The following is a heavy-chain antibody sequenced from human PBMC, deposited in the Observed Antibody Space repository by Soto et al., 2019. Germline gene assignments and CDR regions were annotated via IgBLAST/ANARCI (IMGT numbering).Heavy chain of an antibody. CDR1: GFTFSSYI. Sequence: PGGSLRLSCAASGFTFSSYIINWVRQAPGRGLEWVSSISTSSSYKYYADSVKGRFTISRDNAKNSLYLQMNSLRAEDTAVYYCARDPSPYDFWSGSKRPYGLDVWRQGTTVTVSS. D-gene: IGHD3-3*01. CDR2: ISTSSSYK. J-gene: IGHJ6*02. V-gene: IGHV3-21*01. CDR3: ARDPSPYDFWSGSKRPYGLDV.